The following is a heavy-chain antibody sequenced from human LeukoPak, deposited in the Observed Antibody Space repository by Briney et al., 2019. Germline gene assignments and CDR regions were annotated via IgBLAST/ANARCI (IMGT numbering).Heavy chain of an antibody. V-gene: IGHV4-34*01. CDR1: GGSFSGYH. Sequence: SETLSLTCGVDGGSFSGYHWAWVRQPPGKGLEWIGEINHSANSNCNPSLKSRVTISVDTSKNQFSLKLSSVTAADTAVYYCARGDGAYNWFAPWGQGTLVTVSS. CDR3: ARGDGAYNWFAP. D-gene: IGHD3-16*01. CDR2: INHSANS. J-gene: IGHJ5*02.